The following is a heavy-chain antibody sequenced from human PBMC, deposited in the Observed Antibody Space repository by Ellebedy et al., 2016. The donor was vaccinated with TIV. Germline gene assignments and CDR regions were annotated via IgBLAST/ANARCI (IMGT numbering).Heavy chain of an antibody. Sequence: PGGSLRLSCAASGFTFSSYWMSWVRQAPGRGLAWVANIHPDGIEKYYVDSVKGRFTISRDNGATSLYLQMNSLRAEDTAIYYCARACLGVACYFDHWGQGTLVTVSS. CDR3: ARACLGVACYFDH. V-gene: IGHV3-7*01. CDR1: GFTFSSYW. D-gene: IGHD3-3*01. CDR2: IHPDGIEK. J-gene: IGHJ4*02.